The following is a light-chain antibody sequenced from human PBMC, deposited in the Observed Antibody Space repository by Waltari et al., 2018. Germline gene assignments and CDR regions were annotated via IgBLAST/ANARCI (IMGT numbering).Light chain of an antibody. Sequence: EIALTQSPGTLSLSPAERATLSCRASQSVSGSYLAWYQRKPGQAPRLLIYGASSGATGIPDRFSGSGSGTDFTLIISRLEPEDFAVYYCQQYGRSPLTFGGGTKVQIK. J-gene: IGKJ4*01. V-gene: IGKV3-20*01. CDR1: QSVSGSY. CDR3: QQYGRSPLT. CDR2: GAS.